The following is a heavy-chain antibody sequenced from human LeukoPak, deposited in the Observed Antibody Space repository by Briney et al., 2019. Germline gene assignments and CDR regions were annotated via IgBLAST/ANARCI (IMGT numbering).Heavy chain of an antibody. CDR3: ARGTNSSNPYNWLDS. J-gene: IGHJ5*01. CDR2: NITEGTTN. D-gene: IGHD4-11*01. V-gene: IGHV3-74*01. CDR1: GFPLSTYW. Sequence: AGSLRLSGVAPGFPLSTYWMHGVGQATGKGLVWVSLNITEGTTNHYADSGQGRFSISTDNAQNTLDLITNSLRDEAMAMYSCARGTNSSNPYNWLDSWGQGTLVTVSS.